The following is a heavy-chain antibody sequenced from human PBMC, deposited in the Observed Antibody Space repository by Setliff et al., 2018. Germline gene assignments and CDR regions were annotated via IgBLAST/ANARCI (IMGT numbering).Heavy chain of an antibody. V-gene: IGHV4-59*01. CDR1: GGSISSSY. J-gene: IGHJ5*02. CDR3: ARAAKYDSSGYYGFWSDP. CDR2: IYSSGST. D-gene: IGHD3-22*01. Sequence: PSETLSLTCTVSGGSISSSYWSWIRPPPGKGLEWIGYIYSSGSTNNNPSLKSRATISVDTSKNQFSLKLSSVTAADTAVYYCARAAKYDSSGYYGFWSDPWGQGTLVTVSS.